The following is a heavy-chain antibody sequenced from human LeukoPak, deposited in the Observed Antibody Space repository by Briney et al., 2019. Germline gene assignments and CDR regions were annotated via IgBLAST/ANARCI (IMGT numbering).Heavy chain of an antibody. D-gene: IGHD2-8*01. CDR3: ARDVSPNGVVDY. CDR1: GDSISSGGYY. CDR2: IYYSRST. J-gene: IGHJ4*02. V-gene: IGHV4-39*07. Sequence: PSETLSLACTVSGDSISSGGYYWGWIRQPPWKGLEWIGSIYYSRSTYDNPSLKSRVTISVDTSRNQFSLKLSSVTAADTAVYYCARDVSPNGVVDYWGQGTLVTVSS.